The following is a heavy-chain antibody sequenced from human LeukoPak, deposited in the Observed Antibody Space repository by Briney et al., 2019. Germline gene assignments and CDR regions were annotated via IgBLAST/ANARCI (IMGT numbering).Heavy chain of an antibody. CDR2: IKQDGSEN. Sequence: GGSLRLSCAASGFTFCSYWMTWVRQAPGKGLEWVANIKQDGSENYNVDSVKGRFTISRDNSKSSLYLQMNSLRAEDTAVYYCARAAHGDYAYDSWGQGTLVTVSS. V-gene: IGHV3-7*01. CDR1: GFTFCSYW. CDR3: ARAAHGDYAYDS. J-gene: IGHJ4*02. D-gene: IGHD4-17*01.